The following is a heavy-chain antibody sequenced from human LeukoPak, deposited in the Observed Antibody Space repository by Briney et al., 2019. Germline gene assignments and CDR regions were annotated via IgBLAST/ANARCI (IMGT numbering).Heavy chain of an antibody. CDR1: GFTFSSYW. V-gene: IGHV3-7*03. Sequence: GGSLRLSCAASGFTFSSYWMNWARQAPGKGREWVASINHNVNVTYYVDSVKGRFTISRDNAKNSLYLQMSNLRAEDTAVYFCARGGGLDVWGQGATVTVSS. CDR2: INHNVNVT. J-gene: IGHJ6*02. CDR3: ARGGGLDV. D-gene: IGHD3-16*01.